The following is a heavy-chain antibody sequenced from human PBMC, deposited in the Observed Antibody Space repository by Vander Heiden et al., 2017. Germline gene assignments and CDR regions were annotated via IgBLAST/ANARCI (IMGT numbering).Heavy chain of an antibody. J-gene: IGHJ4*02. CDR3: AREEASSGLYFDY. V-gene: IGHV3-33*01. D-gene: IGHD6-19*01. CDR2: IWYDGSNK. CDR1: GFTFGRYG. Sequence: QVRLVEAGGGVAQPRRSLRLPWAASGFTFGRYGMYWDRQAPGKGVEWVAVIWYDGSNKYYADSVKGRFTISRDNSKNTLYLQMNSLGAEDTAVYYCAREEASSGLYFDYWGQGTLVTVSS.